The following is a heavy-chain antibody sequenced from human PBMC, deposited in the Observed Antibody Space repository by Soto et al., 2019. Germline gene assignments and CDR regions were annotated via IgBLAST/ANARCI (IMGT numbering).Heavy chain of an antibody. CDR1: GGSISSGGYY. D-gene: IGHD5-12*01. J-gene: IGHJ4*02. CDR3: ARDRGGYDQGSFDY. V-gene: IGHV4-31*03. CDR2: IYYSGST. Sequence: PSETLSLTCTVSGGSISSGGYYWSWIRQHPGKGLEWIGYIYYSGSTYYNPSLKSRVTISVDTSKDQFSLKLSSVTAADTAVYYCARDRGGYDQGSFDYWGQGTLVTVSS.